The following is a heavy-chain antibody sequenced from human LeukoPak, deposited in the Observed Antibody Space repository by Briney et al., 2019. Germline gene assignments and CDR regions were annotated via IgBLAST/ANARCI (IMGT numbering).Heavy chain of an antibody. CDR3: ARGIGSLDY. J-gene: IGHJ4*02. CDR1: GFTFSSYA. D-gene: IGHD2/OR15-2a*01. CDR2: IYTGGST. Sequence: GGSLRLSFAASGFTFSSYAMSWVRQAPGKGLEWVSLIYTGGSTYYADSVKGRFTISRDNSKNTLYLQMNSLSPDDTVVYYCARGIGSLDYWGQGTLVTVSS. V-gene: IGHV3-23*03.